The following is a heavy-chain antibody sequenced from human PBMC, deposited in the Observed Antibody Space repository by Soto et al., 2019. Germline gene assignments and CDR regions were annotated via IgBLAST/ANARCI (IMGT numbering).Heavy chain of an antibody. CDR3: ARIAYDYVWGSYRRGGYGY. CDR2: MNPNSGNT. CDR1: GYTFNIYD. Sequence: SVKVSCKASGYTFNIYDINWVRQDTGQGLEWMGWMNPNSGNTGYAQKFQGRVTMTRNTSISTAYMELSSLRSEDTAVYYCARIAYDYVWGSYRRGGYGYWGQGTLVTVSS. J-gene: IGHJ4*02. D-gene: IGHD3-16*02. V-gene: IGHV1-8*01.